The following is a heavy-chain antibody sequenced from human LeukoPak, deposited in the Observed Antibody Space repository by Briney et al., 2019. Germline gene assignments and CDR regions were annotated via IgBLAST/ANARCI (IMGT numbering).Heavy chain of an antibody. J-gene: IGHJ4*02. CDR3: ARADYGDYLYYFDY. Sequence: ASVKVSCKASGYTFTSYGISLVRQAPGQGLEWMGWISAYNGNTNYAQKLQGRVTMTTDTSTSTAYMELRSLRSDDTAVYYCARADYGDYLYYFDYWGQGTLVTVSS. D-gene: IGHD4-17*01. CDR2: ISAYNGNT. CDR1: GYTFTSYG. V-gene: IGHV1-18*01.